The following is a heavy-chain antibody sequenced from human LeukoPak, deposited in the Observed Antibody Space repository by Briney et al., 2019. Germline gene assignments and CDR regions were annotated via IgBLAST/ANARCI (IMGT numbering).Heavy chain of an antibody. Sequence: GASVMVSCKASGYTFTSYYMHWVRQAPGQGLEWMGIINPSGGSTSYAQKFQGRVTMTRDTSTSTVYMELSSLRSEDTAVYYCATLSTPPVAVAGTVDAFDIWGQGTMVTVSS. V-gene: IGHV1-46*01. J-gene: IGHJ3*02. CDR2: INPSGGST. D-gene: IGHD6-19*01. CDR1: GYTFTSYY. CDR3: ATLSTPPVAVAGTVDAFDI.